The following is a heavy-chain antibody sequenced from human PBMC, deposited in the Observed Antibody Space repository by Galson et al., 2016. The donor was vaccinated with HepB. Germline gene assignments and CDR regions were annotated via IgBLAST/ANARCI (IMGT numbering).Heavy chain of an antibody. CDR2: FTYDGGER. D-gene: IGHD6-19*01. CDR1: GLSFSSHV. CDR3: VDRGSSGWNLYCKH. J-gene: IGHJ1*01. Sequence: SLRLPCAASGLSFSSHVVTWVRQVPGGGLQWLSSFTYDGGERHYADSVTGRFTATRDNSKNTHYLQMNNVRSDDTPIYYCVDRGSSGWNLYCKHWGQGTLVTVSS. V-gene: IGHV3-23*01.